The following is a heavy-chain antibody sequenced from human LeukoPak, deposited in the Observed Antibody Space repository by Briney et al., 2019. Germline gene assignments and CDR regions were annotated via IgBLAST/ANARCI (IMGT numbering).Heavy chain of an antibody. CDR2: ISAYNGKK. Sequence: ASVTVSCKAAGYTFTSYGISWVRQAPGQGVEWMGWISAYNGKKNYAQKLQGRVTMTTDTSTSTAYMELRSLRSDDTAVYYCARRYISGYLYYFDYWGQGTLVTVSS. CDR3: ARRYISGYLYYFDY. CDR1: GYTFTSYG. J-gene: IGHJ4*02. D-gene: IGHD3-22*01. V-gene: IGHV1-18*01.